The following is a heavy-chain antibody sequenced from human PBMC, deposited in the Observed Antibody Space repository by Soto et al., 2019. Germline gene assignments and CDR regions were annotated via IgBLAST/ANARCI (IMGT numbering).Heavy chain of an antibody. CDR2: INAGNGNT. CDR3: AREDIVLVPAAPYYFDY. V-gene: IGHV1-3*01. D-gene: IGHD2-2*01. CDR1: GYTFNSYA. Sequence: ASLKVSCKASGYTFNSYAMHWVRQAPGQRLEWMGWINAGNGNTKYSQKFQGRVTITRDTSASTAYMELSSLRSEDTAVYYCAREDIVLVPAAPYYFDYWGQGTLVTVSS. J-gene: IGHJ4*02.